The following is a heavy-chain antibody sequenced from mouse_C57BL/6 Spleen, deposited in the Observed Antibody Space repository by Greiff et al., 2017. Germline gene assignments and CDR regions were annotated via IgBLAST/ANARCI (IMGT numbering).Heavy chain of an antibody. CDR2: IDPSDSYT. V-gene: IGHV1-69*01. Sequence: VKLMESGAELVMPGASVKLSCKASGYTFTSYWMHWVKQRPGQGLEWIGEIDPSDSYTNYNQKFKGKSTLTVDKSSSTAYMQLSSLTSEDSAVYYCARWGSNNWYFDVWGTGTTVTVSS. J-gene: IGHJ1*03. D-gene: IGHD2-5*01. CDR3: ARWGSNNWYFDV. CDR1: GYTFTSYW.